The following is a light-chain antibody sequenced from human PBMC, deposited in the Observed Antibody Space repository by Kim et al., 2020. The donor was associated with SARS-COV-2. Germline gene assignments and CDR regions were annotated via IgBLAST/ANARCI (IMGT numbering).Light chain of an antibody. Sequence: SASVGDRVTITCQASQDISNWLNWYQQKPGKAPTLLIYDAYTLEDGISPRFSGSGSGTKFTLTNSKLYPEDFRTYFCQHVDTPPQKFGQGTKLEI. CDR3: QHVDTPPQK. CDR1: QDISNW. V-gene: IGKV1-33*01. CDR2: DAY. J-gene: IGKJ1*01.